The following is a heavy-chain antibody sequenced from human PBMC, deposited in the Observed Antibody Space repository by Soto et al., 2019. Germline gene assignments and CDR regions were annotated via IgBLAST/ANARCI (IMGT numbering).Heavy chain of an antibody. CDR3: ARVGPWVPYYYDSSPYTFENWFDP. V-gene: IGHV4-38-2*01. Sequence: KRSESLSLTCAVSGYSISSGYYWGCLRQPPGKRLGGIGSIYHGGSTYYNPSLNSRVTLSIDMTNNHISLILNSVTAADTAVYYCARVGPWVPYYYDSSPYTFENWFDPWGQGTLVTVSS. CDR1: GYSISSGYY. J-gene: IGHJ5*02. D-gene: IGHD3-22*01. CDR2: IYHGGST.